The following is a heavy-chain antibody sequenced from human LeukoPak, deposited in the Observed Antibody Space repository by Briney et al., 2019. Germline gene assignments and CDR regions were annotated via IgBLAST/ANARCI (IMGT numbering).Heavy chain of an antibody. V-gene: IGHV1-8*01. J-gene: IGHJ5*02. Sequence: ASVTVSCKASGYTFTSYDINWVRQAPGQGLEWMGWMNPNSGHTGYAQKFQGRVTMTRNTSITTAYMELSSLRSEDTAVYYCARTHYYDSSGDNWFDPWGQGTLVTVSS. CDR2: MNPNSGHT. CDR3: ARTHYYDSSGDNWFDP. D-gene: IGHD3-22*01. CDR1: GYTFTSYD.